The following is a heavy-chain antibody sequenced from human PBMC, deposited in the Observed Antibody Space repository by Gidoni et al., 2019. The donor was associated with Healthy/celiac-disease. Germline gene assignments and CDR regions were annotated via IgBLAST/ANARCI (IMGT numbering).Heavy chain of an antibody. CDR2: IYSGGST. Sequence: EVQLVEAGGGLVQPGGSLRLSCAASGFTVISNYMSWVRQAPGKGLEWVSVIYSGGSTYYADSVKGRFTISRDNSKNTLYLQMNSLRAEDTAVYYCARDYYMDVWGKGTTVTVSS. CDR3: ARDYYMDV. J-gene: IGHJ6*03. CDR1: GFTVISNY. V-gene: IGHV3-66*02.